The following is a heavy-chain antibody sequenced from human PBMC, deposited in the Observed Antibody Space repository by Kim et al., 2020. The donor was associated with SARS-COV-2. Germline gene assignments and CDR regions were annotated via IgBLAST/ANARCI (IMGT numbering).Heavy chain of an antibody. Sequence: YSGSTNYNPCLKSRVTISVDASKNQFSLKLSSVTAADTAVYYCAGGAFDIWGQGTMVTVSS. CDR3: AGGAFDI. J-gene: IGHJ3*02. V-gene: IGHV4-59*09. CDR2: YSGST.